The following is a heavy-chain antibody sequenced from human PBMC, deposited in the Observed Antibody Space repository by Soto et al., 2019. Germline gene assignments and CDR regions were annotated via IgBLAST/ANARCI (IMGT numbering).Heavy chain of an antibody. CDR1: GFTFSSYA. CDR3: ARGHSSSPYYYYYYGMDA. D-gene: IGHD6-6*01. J-gene: IGHJ6*02. CDR2: ISYDGSNK. V-gene: IGHV3-30-3*01. Sequence: PGGSLRLSCAASGFTFSSYAMHWVRQAPGKGLEWVAVISYDGSNKYYADSVKGRFTISRDNSKNTLYLQMNSLRAEDTAVYYCARGHSSSPYYYYYYGMDAWGQGTTVTVSS.